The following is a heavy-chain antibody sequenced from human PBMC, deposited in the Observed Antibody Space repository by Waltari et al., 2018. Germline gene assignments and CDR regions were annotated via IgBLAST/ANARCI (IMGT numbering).Heavy chain of an antibody. CDR2: ISSSSIDI. CDR1: GFTFSSYS. D-gene: IGHD3-10*01. J-gene: IGHJ4*02. Sequence: EVQLVESGGGLVKPGGSLRLSCSASGFTFSSYSMNWVRQAPGKGMEWCSFISSSSIDIYYKDRVKGRYTSSRENAKNSLYLQMKSLRAEDTAVYDWARDNSGGFRDPMGYWGQGTLVTVSA. CDR3: ARDNSGGFRDPMGY. V-gene: IGHV3-21*01.